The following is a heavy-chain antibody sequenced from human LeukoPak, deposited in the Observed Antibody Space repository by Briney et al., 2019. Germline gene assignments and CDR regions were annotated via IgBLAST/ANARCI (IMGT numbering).Heavy chain of an antibody. Sequence: ASVKVSCKASGYTFTGYYTHWVRQAPGQGLEWMGWINPNSGGTNSAQKFQGRVTMTRDTSISTAYMELTRLRSDDTAVYYCARGPHWDPHFDYWGQGTLVTVSS. CDR2: INPNSGGT. CDR3: ARGPHWDPHFDY. V-gene: IGHV1-2*02. J-gene: IGHJ4*02. CDR1: GYTFTGYY. D-gene: IGHD7-27*01.